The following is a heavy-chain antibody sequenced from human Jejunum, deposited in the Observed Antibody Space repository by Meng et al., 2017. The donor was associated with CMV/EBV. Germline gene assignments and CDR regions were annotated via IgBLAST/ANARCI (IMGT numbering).Heavy chain of an antibody. CDR3: AREVSTETTNWFDY. D-gene: IGHD1-14*01. J-gene: IGHJ4*02. CDR1: GFTFRNCA. V-gene: IGHV3-30-3*01. CDR2: ISHAGTSQ. Sequence: SGFTFRNCAMHWVRRIPGKGLEWVAIISHAGTSQYYADSVMGRFSISRDNSRNTLYLDVNSLRTEDTALYYCAREVSTETTNWFDYWGQGTLVTVSS.